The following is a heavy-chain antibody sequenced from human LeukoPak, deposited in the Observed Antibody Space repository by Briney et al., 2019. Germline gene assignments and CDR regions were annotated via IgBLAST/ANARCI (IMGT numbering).Heavy chain of an antibody. D-gene: IGHD5-18*01. V-gene: IGHV3-48*03. CDR3: ARVSIYSYGHFDF. CDR2: ISGSGYTI. J-gene: IGHJ4*02. Sequence: PGGSLRLSCAASGFTFSSYEMNWVRQAPGKGLEWVSYISGSGYTIYYADSVKGRFTISRDNAKNSLYLQMSSLRAEDTAVYYCARVSIYSYGHFDFWGQGTLVTVSS. CDR1: GFTFSSYE.